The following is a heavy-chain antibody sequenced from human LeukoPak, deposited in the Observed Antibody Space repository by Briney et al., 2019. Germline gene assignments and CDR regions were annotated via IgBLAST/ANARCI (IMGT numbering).Heavy chain of an antibody. Sequence: SVKVSCKASGGTFSSYAISWVRQAPGQGLEWMGRIIPIFGTANYAQKFQGRVTITTDESTSTAYMELSSLRSEDTAVYYCASHYDVLTGYYNVDAFDIWGQGTMVTVSS. J-gene: IGHJ3*02. CDR3: ASHYDVLTGYYNVDAFDI. CDR2: IIPIFGTA. V-gene: IGHV1-69*05. CDR1: GGTFSSYA. D-gene: IGHD3-9*01.